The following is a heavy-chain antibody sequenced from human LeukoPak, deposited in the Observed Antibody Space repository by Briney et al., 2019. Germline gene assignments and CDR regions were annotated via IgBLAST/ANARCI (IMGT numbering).Heavy chain of an antibody. D-gene: IGHD4-17*01. J-gene: IGHJ4*02. V-gene: IGHV1-3*01. Sequence: ASVKVSCEASGYSFGDYAIHWVRQAPGQRLEWMGWINAGNGKTKYSQNFQARVTITRDRSASTAYMELSSLRSEDTSVYYCARGRWTATETTYYLDYWGQGTLVTVSS. CDR3: ARGRWTATETTYYLDY. CDR1: GYSFGDYA. CDR2: INAGNGKT.